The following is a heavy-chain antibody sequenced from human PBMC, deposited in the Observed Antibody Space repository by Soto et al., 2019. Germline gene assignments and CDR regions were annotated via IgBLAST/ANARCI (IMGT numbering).Heavy chain of an antibody. CDR1: GFSLSTSEVG. D-gene: IGHD6-13*01. V-gene: IGHV2-5*02. CDR2: LYWDDDK. Sequence: QITLKESGPTLVKPTQTLTLTCTFSGFSLSTSEVGVGWIRQPPGKALEWLALLYWDDDKRYNPSLKSSLTITETTTKTQVVLTLTHMDPVDTATYYCVHRAGMGGNSWLPGHWGQGTLVTVSS. CDR3: VHRAGMGGNSWLPGH. J-gene: IGHJ4*02.